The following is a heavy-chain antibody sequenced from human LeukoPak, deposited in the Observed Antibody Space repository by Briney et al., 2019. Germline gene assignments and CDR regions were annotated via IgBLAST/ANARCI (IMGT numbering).Heavy chain of an antibody. CDR1: GFTFSDHY. D-gene: IGHD6-13*01. J-gene: IGHJ6*02. CDR2: ISSSSSYT. V-gene: IGHV3-11*06. Sequence: GGSLRLSCATSGFTFSDHYMSWIRQAPGKGLEWVSYISSSSSYTNYADSVKGRFTISRDNAKNSLYLQMNSLRAEDTAVYYCARDGQQLVPYGMDVWGQGTTVTVSS. CDR3: ARDGQQLVPYGMDV.